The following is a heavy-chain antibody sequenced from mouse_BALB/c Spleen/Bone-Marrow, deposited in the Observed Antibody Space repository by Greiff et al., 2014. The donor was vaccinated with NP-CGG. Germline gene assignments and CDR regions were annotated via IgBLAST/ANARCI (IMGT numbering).Heavy chain of an antibody. CDR2: IHPSDSET. Sequence: VQLQQSGAELVRPGASVKLSCKASGYSFTSYWMNWVQQRPGQGLEWIGMIHPSDSETRLNQKFKDKATLTVDKSSSTAYMQLSSPTSEDSAVYYCAREREITTVVAGDWYFDVWGAGTTVTVSS. J-gene: IGHJ1*01. V-gene: IGHV1-61*01. CDR3: AREREITTVVAGDWYFDV. D-gene: IGHD1-1*01. CDR1: GYSFTSYW.